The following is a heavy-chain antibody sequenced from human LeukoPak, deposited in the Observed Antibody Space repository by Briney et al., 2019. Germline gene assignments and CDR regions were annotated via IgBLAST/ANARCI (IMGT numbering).Heavy chain of an antibody. CDR2: IYYSGST. Sequence: SETLSLTCTVSGGSISSSSYYSGWIRHPPGKWLEWMGSIYYSGSTYYNPSLKSRVTISVDTSKNQFSLKLSSVTAADTAVYYCAAITMIVVEKGAFDIWGQGTMVTVSS. CDR3: AAITMIVVEKGAFDI. J-gene: IGHJ3*02. V-gene: IGHV4-39*01. D-gene: IGHD3-22*01. CDR1: GGSISSSSYY.